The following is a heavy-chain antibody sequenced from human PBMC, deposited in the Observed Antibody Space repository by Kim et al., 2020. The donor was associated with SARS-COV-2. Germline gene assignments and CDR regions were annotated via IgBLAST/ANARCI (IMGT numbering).Heavy chain of an antibody. V-gene: IGHV3-7*03. CDR2: IKQDGSKK. CDR3: ARDRRLSSFFFDL. Sequence: GGSLRLSCAASGFLFRTYWMSWVRQAPGKGLEWVASIKQDGSKKNYVDSVRGRFTISRDNAKNSLYLQMDSLRAEDTAVYYCARDRRLSSFFFDLWGRGSMVTVSS. D-gene: IGHD3-3*01. J-gene: IGHJ2*01. CDR1: GFLFRTYW.